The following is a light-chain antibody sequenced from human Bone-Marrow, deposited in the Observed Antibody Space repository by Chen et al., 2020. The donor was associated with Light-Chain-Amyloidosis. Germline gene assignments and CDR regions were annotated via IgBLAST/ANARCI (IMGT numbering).Light chain of an antibody. CDR3: QQYGTSPLA. J-gene: IGKJ4*01. CDR1: QTISSNY. V-gene: IGKV3-20*01. Sequence: EIVLTQSPGTLSLSPGEGANLSCRASQTISSNYLTWYQQKFGQAPRLLIYGSSSRATGIPDRVKGSESGTGCPLTSNRLEPEDFAMYYCQQYGTSPLAVGGGTKVEIK. CDR2: GSS.